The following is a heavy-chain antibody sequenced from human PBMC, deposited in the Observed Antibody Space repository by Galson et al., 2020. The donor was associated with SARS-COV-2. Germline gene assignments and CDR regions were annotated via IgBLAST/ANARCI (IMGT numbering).Heavy chain of an antibody. V-gene: IGHV5-10-1*01. CDR3: ARHGNYYGSGSYSDYYYMDV. Sequence: HGESLKISCKGSGYSFISYWISWVRQMPGKGLEWMGRIDPSDSYTNYSPSFQGHVTISADKSISTAYLQWSSLKASDTAMYYCARHGNYYGSGSYSDYYYMDVWGKGTTVTVSS. CDR1: GYSFISYW. CDR2: IDPSDSYT. J-gene: IGHJ6*03. D-gene: IGHD3-10*01.